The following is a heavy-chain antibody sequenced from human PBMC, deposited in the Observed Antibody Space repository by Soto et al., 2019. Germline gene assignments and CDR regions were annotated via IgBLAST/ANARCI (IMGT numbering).Heavy chain of an antibody. J-gene: IGHJ4*02. CDR3: ARAPNYYGSGSYYNPFDY. D-gene: IGHD3-10*01. Sequence: QVQLVQSGAEVKKPGASVKVSCKASGYTFTSYDINWVRQATGQGLEWMGWMNPNSGNTGYAQKFQGRVTMTRNTSISTAYMELSSLRSEDTAVYYCARAPNYYGSGSYYNPFDYWGQGTLVTVSS. CDR1: GYTFTSYD. V-gene: IGHV1-8*01. CDR2: MNPNSGNT.